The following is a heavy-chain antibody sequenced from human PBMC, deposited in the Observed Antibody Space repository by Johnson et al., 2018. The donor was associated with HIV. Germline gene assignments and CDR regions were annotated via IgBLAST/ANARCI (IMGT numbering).Heavy chain of an antibody. CDR1: GFTCSSYA. V-gene: IGHV3-30*04. Sequence: QVQLVESGGGVVQPGRSLRLSCAASGFTCSSYAMHWVRQAPVKGLEWVAVISYDGSNKYYEDSVKGRFTISRDNSKNTLYLQMNSLRVEDTAVYYCAKAVGGYAFDIWGQGTMVTVSS. CDR3: AKAVGGYAFDI. D-gene: IGHD1-26*01. CDR2: ISYDGSNK. J-gene: IGHJ3*02.